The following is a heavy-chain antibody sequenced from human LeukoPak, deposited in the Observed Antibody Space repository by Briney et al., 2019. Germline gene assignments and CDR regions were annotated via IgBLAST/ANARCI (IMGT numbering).Heavy chain of an antibody. V-gene: IGHV4-34*01. J-gene: IGHJ5*02. Sequence: SETLSLTCAVYGRSFSGYYWSWIRQPPGKGLEWIGEINHSGSTNYNPSLKSRVTISVDTSKNQFSLKLSSVTAADTAVYYCASAPTRTIFGVVIREYNWFDPWGQGTLVTVSS. D-gene: IGHD3-3*01. CDR1: GRSFSGYY. CDR2: INHSGST. CDR3: ASAPTRTIFGVVIREYNWFDP.